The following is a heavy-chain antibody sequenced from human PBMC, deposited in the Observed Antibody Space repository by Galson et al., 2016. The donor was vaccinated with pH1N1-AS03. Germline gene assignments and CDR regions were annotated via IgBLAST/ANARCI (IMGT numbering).Heavy chain of an antibody. J-gene: IGHJ4*02. CDR2: IWYDGSNK. CDR1: GFTFSSYG. CDR3: ARGQGYNSGYFDTHY. V-gene: IGHV3-33*01. D-gene: IGHD3-22*01. Sequence: SLRLSCAASGFTFSSYGMHWVRQTPGKGLEWVAVIWYDGSNKYYADSVKGRFTISRDNSKNTLYLQMSSLRAEDTAVHYCARGQGYNSGYFDTHYRGRETQGIVS.